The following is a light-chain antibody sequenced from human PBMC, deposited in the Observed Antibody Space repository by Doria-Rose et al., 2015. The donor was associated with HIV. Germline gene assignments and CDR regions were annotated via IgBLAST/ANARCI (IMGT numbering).Light chain of an antibody. CDR3: QQTYSTPWT. Sequence: ASVGESVPITCRASHSISNYLNWYQQKPGKGPKLLIYAASSLQSGVPSRFSGGGSGTDFTLSINNLQPEDSATYYCQQTYSTPWTFGQGTKVEVQ. CDR2: AAS. V-gene: IGKV1-39*01. J-gene: IGKJ1*01. CDR1: HSISNY.